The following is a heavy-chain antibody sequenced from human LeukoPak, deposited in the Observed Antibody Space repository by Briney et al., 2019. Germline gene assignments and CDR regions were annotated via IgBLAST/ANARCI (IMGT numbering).Heavy chain of an antibody. V-gene: IGHV3-30-3*01. Sequence: GGSLRLSCAASGFTFSSYAMHWVRQAPGKGLEWVAVISYDGSNKYYADSVKGRFTISRDNSKNTLYLQMNSLRAEDTAVYYCARATEYSSSWYGRYLGYWGQGTLVTVSS. D-gene: IGHD6-13*01. CDR2: ISYDGSNK. CDR3: ARATEYSSSWYGRYLGY. CDR1: GFTFSSYA. J-gene: IGHJ4*02.